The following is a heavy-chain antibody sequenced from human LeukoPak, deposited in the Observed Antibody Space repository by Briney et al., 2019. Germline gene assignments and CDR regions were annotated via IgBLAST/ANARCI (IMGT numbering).Heavy chain of an antibody. D-gene: IGHD3-3*01. V-gene: IGHV4-34*01. CDR1: GGSFSGYY. Sequence: SETLSLTCAVYGGSFSGYYWSWIRQPPGKGLEWIGEINHSGSTNYNPSLKSRVTISVDTSKNQFSLKLSSVTAADTAVYYCARNFGVVPYYFDYWGQGTLVTVSS. J-gene: IGHJ4*02. CDR2: INHSGST. CDR3: ARNFGVVPYYFDY.